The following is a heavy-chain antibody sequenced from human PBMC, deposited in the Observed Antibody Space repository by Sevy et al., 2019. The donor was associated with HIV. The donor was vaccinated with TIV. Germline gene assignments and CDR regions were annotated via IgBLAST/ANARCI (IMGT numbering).Heavy chain of an antibody. V-gene: IGHV4-59*01. D-gene: IGHD2-21*02. J-gene: IGHJ4*02. CDR2: INYSGST. CDR1: GGSIIGYY. CDR3: ARVAYCGGDCYAFDY. Sequence: SETLSLTCSVSGGSIIGYYWSWIRQPPGKGLEWIGYINYSGSTNYNPSLKSRVTISVDTSKNQFSLKLSSVTAADTAVYYCARVAYCGGDCYAFDYWGQGTLVTVSS.